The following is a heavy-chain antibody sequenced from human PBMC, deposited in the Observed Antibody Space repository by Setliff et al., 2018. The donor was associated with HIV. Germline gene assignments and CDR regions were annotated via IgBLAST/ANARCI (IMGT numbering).Heavy chain of an antibody. D-gene: IGHD1-20*01. J-gene: IGHJ4*02. CDR2: IKQDGSEK. V-gene: IGHV3-7*03. CDR3: ARDYSRYTWNYFDY. CDR1: GFTFSDHY. Sequence: GGSLRLSCAASGFTFSDHYMSWIRQAPGKGLEWVANIKQDGSEKYYVNSVKGRFTISRDNAKKSLYLQMNSLRAEDTALYYCARDYSRYTWNYFDYWGQGTLVTVSS.